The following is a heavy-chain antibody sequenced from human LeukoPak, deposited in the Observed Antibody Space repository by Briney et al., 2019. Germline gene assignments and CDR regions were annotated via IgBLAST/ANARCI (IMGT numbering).Heavy chain of an antibody. J-gene: IGHJ3*02. CDR3: AKDQFGELLLTDAFDI. D-gene: IGHD3-10*01. V-gene: IGHV3-23*01. CDR2: ISGSGGST. CDR1: GFTFSSYA. Sequence: GGSLRLSCAASGFTFSSYAMSWVRQAPGKGLEWVSAISGSGGSTYYADSVKGRFTISRDNSKNTLYLQMNSLRAEDTAVYYCAKDQFGELLLTDAFDIWGQGTMVTVSS.